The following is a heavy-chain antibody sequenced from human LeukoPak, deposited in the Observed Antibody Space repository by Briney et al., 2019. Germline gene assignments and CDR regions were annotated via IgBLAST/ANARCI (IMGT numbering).Heavy chain of an antibody. D-gene: IGHD2-15*01. V-gene: IGHV3-11*01. Sequence: GGSLRLSCAASGFTFSDYYMSWIRQAPGKGLEWVSYISSSSSTIYYADSVKGRFTISRDNAKNSLYLQMNSLRAEDTAIYYCAKGRGYCTGGSCYSDYWGQGTLVTASS. J-gene: IGHJ4*02. CDR3: AKGRGYCTGGSCYSDY. CDR1: GFTFSDYY. CDR2: ISSSSSTI.